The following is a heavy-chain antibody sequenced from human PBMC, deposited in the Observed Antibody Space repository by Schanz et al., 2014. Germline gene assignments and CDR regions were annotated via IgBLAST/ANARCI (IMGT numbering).Heavy chain of an antibody. CDR2: IVPIAGIT. CDR1: GGTFSSDT. V-gene: IGHV1-69*02. J-gene: IGHJ4*02. CDR3: ARGRTFDY. Sequence: QVHLVQSGAEVKKPGSSVKVSCKASGGTFSSDTFSWVRQAPGQGLEWMGRIVPIAGITNYAQRFQGRVTITADKSSDTAYVELSSLRSEDTAVYYCARGRTFDYWGQGTLVTVSA.